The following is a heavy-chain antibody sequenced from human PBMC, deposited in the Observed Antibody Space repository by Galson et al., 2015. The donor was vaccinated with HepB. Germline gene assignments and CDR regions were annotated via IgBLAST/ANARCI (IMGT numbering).Heavy chain of an antibody. D-gene: IGHD3-3*01. CDR3: ARDQGDFWSGYYTGWYFDP. CDR1: GSTFTGYY. CDR2: INPNSGGT. Sequence: SVTVSCKASGSTFTGYYMHWVRQAPGQGLEWMGWINPNSGGTNYAQKFQGRVTMTRDTSISTAYMELSRLRSDDTAVYYCARDQGDFWSGYYTGWYFDPWGRGTLVTVSS. V-gene: IGHV1-2*02. J-gene: IGHJ2*01.